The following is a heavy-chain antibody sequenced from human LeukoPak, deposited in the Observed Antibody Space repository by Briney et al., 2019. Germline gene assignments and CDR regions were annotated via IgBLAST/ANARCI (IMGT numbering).Heavy chain of an antibody. D-gene: IGHD5-24*01. V-gene: IGHV4-59*08. CDR3: ARPRISAGYNYLYFDL. CDR1: GGSISSYY. J-gene: IGHJ2*01. Sequence: SETLSLTYTVSGGSISSYYWSWIRQPPGKALEWIGYIYYSGSTNYNPSLKSRVTISVDTSKNQFSLKLSSVTAADTAVYYCARPRISAGYNYLYFDLWGRGTLVTVSS. CDR2: IYYSGST.